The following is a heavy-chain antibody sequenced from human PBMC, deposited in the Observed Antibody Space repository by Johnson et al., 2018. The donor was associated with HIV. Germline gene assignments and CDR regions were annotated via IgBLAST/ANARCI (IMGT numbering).Heavy chain of an antibody. CDR1: GFTFSSYA. D-gene: IGHD5-18*01. Sequence: QVQLVESGGGVVQPGRSLRLSCAASGFTFSSYAMHWVRQAPGKGLEWVAVISYDGSNKYYADSVKGRFTISRDNSKNTLYLQINSLRPEDTAVYYCARLPSGYSRDDLDIWGQGTMVTVSS. CDR2: ISYDGSNK. J-gene: IGHJ3*02. CDR3: ARLPSGYSRDDLDI. V-gene: IGHV3-30-3*01.